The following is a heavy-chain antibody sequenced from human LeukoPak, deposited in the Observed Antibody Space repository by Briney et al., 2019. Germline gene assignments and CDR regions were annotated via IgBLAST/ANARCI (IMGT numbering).Heavy chain of an antibody. Sequence: GGSLRLSCAASGFTFSSYAMSWVRQAPGKGLEWVSAISGSGGSTYYADSVKGRFTISRDNSKNTLYLQMNSLRAEDTAVYYCAKGAPQSPRITIFGVVTAPYYFDYWGQGTLVTVSS. V-gene: IGHV3-23*01. CDR3: AKGAPQSPRITIFGVVTAPYYFDY. CDR1: GFTFSSYA. CDR2: ISGSGGST. J-gene: IGHJ4*02. D-gene: IGHD3-3*01.